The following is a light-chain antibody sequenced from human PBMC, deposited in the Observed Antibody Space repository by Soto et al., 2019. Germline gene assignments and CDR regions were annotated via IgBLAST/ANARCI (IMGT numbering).Light chain of an antibody. V-gene: IGKV1D-12*01. CDR1: QDIGSW. CDR2: AAS. CDR3: QQANRLPIT. J-gene: IGKJ5*01. Sequence: DIQMTQSPSSMSASVGDRVTITCRASQDIGSWLAWYQQKPGKAPKLLIYAASSLQSGVPSRFSGSGSETDFTLTISSLQPEDFATYYCQQANRLPITFAQGTRLESK.